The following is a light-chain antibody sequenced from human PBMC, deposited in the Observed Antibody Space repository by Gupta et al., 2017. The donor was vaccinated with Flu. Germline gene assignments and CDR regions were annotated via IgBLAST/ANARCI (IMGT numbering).Light chain of an antibody. CDR2: ENS. CDR3: AAWDRIRSRWV. V-gene: IGLV3-21*02. CDR1: NIGSKN. Sequence: SYVLTQPPSVSVAPGQTALITCGGNNIGSKNVHWYQQNPGPAPELLIYENSDRPSGVPERFSGSKSGTTATLTISRLQAEDEADYYCAAWDRIRSRWVFGGGTKLTVL. J-gene: IGLJ3*02.